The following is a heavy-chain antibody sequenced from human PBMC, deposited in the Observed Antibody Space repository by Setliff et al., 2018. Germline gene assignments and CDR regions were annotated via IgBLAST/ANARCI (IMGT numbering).Heavy chain of an antibody. V-gene: IGHV3-7*01. CDR1: GFSFSRHW. CDR3: VRDDADNYDAFDN. J-gene: IGHJ3*02. Sequence: GGSLRLSCVVSGFSFSRHWMGWVRQAPGKGLEWVADIKQDGSTKYYLDSVKGRFTISRDNAKRSLYLQMNGLRADDTGVYYCVRDDADNYDAFDNWGQGTLVTVS. D-gene: IGHD3-22*01. CDR2: IKQDGSTK.